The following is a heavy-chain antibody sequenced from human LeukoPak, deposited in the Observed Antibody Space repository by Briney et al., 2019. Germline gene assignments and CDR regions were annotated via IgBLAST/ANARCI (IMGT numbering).Heavy chain of an antibody. Sequence: GGSLRLSCAASGFTFSSYAMSWVRQAPGKGLEWVSAISGSGGSTYYADSVKGRFTISRDNSKNTLYLQMNSLRAEDTAVHYCAKHRTDTLPITGTFPYDYWGQGTLVTVSS. V-gene: IGHV3-23*01. CDR2: ISGSGGST. CDR1: GFTFSSYA. D-gene: IGHD1-7*01. CDR3: AKHRTDTLPITGTFPYDY. J-gene: IGHJ4*02.